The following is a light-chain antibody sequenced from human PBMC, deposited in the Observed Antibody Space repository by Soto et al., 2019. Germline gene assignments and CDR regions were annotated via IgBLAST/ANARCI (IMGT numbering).Light chain of an antibody. CDR2: EVS. J-gene: IGLJ1*01. Sequence: QSALTQPPSASGSPGQSVTTSCTGTSSDVGGYNYVSWYQQHPGKAPKLMIYEVSKRPSGVPDRFSGSKSGNTASLTVSGLQAEDEADYYCSSYAGNLYVFGTGTKLTVL. V-gene: IGLV2-8*01. CDR3: SSYAGNLYV. CDR1: SSDVGGYNY.